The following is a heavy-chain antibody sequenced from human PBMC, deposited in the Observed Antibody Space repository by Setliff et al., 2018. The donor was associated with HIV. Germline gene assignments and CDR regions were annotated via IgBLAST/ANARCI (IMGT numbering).Heavy chain of an antibody. CDR3: AREDSSSWYSSLSF. CDR2: IYISGSA. Sequence: PSETLSLTCTVSGGSISSHYWSWIRQPPGKGLEWIGRIYISGSANYNPSLKSRVTISVDTSKNQFSLKLSSVTAADTAIYYCAREDSSSWYSSLSFWGQGTLVTVSS. V-gene: IGHV4-4*08. D-gene: IGHD6-13*01. CDR1: GGSISSHY. J-gene: IGHJ1*01.